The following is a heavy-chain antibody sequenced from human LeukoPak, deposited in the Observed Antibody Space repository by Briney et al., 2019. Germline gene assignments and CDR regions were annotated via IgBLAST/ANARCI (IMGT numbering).Heavy chain of an antibody. Sequence: SETLSLTCTVSGVSISSYYWSWIRQPAGKGLEWIGRIYTSGSTNYNPSLKSRVTMSADTSKNQFSLKLSSVTAADTAVYFCARDPYGGNSWTDVWGKGTTVTVSS. CDR2: IYTSGST. V-gene: IGHV4-4*07. J-gene: IGHJ6*04. D-gene: IGHD4-23*01. CDR3: ARDPYGGNSWTDV. CDR1: GVSISSYY.